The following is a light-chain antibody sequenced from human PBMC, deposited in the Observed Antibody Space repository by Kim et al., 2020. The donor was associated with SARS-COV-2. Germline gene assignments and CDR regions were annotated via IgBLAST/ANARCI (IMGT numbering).Light chain of an antibody. Sequence: DIQMTQSPSPLSASVGDRVTITCRASQNINTYLHWYQQKPGKAPSLLIYATSNLEAGVPSRFSGSGSGTDFTLTISSLQPDDFATYYCQQSYSAPLFTFGPGTKVDIK. CDR1: QNINTY. CDR2: ATS. CDR3: QQSYSAPLFT. J-gene: IGKJ3*01. V-gene: IGKV1-39*01.